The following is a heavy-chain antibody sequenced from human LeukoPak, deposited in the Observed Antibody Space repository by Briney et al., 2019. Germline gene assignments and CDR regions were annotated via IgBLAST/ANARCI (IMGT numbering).Heavy chain of an antibody. Sequence: ASVKFTCKASGYTFTGYHIQWVRQAPGQGIEWMGRINPYSGDTNFAQKFQGRVTMTRDTSITTGYMDLSSLTPDDTAVYFCARDQGSLTRSWYTGYWGQGTQVTVSS. V-gene: IGHV1-2*06. D-gene: IGHD6-13*01. CDR1: GYTFTGYH. J-gene: IGHJ4*02. CDR3: ARDQGSLTRSWYTGY. CDR2: INPYSGDT.